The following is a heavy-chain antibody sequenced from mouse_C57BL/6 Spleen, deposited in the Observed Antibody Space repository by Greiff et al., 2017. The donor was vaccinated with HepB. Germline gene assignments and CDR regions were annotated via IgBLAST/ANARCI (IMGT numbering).Heavy chain of an antibody. Sequence: EVKLVESGGGLVKPGGSLKLSCAASGFTFSDYGMHWVRQAPEKGLEWVAYISSGSSTIYYADTVKGRFTISRDNAKNTLFLQMTSLRAEDTAMYYCARITTGDFDYWGQGTTLTVAS. J-gene: IGHJ2*01. CDR2: ISSGSSTI. D-gene: IGHD1-1*01. CDR3: ARITTGDFDY. CDR1: GFTFSDYG. V-gene: IGHV5-17*01.